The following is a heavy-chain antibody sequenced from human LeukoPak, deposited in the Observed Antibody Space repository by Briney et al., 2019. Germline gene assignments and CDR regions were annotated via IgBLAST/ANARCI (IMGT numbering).Heavy chain of an antibody. CDR2: ISHSGTT. V-gene: IGHV4-34*01. CDR1: GGSFSDYD. Sequence: PSETLSLTCAVYGGSFSDYDWSWIRQPPGKGLEWIGEISHSGTTNCDPSLKSRISMSIDTSRSQFSLNLRSVTAADTAVYYCARGRYYYGSGSLSEYYFDYWGQGTLVTVSS. CDR3: ARGRYYYGSGSLSEYYFDY. J-gene: IGHJ4*02. D-gene: IGHD3-10*01.